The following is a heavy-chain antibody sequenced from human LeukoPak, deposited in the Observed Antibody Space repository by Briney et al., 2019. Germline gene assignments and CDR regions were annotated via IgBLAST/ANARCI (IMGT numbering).Heavy chain of an antibody. CDR2: ISNDSVDK. Sequence: PGGSLRLSCVGSGFTFSDYYMSWIRQVPGKGLEWVSYISNDSVDKYYVDSVRGRFTISRDNAKKSMYLQMSGLRAEDTAVYYCAKVRDLDTVLGRFDNWGQGTLVTVSS. V-gene: IGHV3-11*01. CDR1: GFTFSDYY. D-gene: IGHD5-18*01. J-gene: IGHJ5*02. CDR3: AKVRDLDTVLGRFDN.